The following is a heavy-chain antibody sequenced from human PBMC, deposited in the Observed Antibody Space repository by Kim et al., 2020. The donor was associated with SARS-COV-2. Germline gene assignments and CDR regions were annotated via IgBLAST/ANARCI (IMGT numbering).Heavy chain of an antibody. CDR2: IYYSGST. J-gene: IGHJ4*02. Sequence: SETLSLTCTVSGGSISSYYWSWIRQPPGKGLEWIGYIYYSGSTNYNPSLKSRVTISVDTSKNQFSLKLSSVTAADTAVYYCARVASFGELIFDYWGQGTLVTVSS. V-gene: IGHV4-59*13. CDR3: ARVASFGELIFDY. D-gene: IGHD3-10*01. CDR1: GGSISSYY.